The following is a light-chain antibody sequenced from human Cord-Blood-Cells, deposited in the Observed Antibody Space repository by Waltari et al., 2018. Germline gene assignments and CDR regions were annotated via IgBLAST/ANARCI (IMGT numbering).Light chain of an antibody. Sequence: EIVMTQSPATLSVSPGERATLSCRASQSVSSNLAWYQQKPGHAPRLLIYGASTRATGIPARFSGSGSGTEFTLTISSLQSEDFEVYYCQQYNNWPPLTFGGGTKVEIK. CDR2: GAS. CDR3: QQYNNWPPLT. J-gene: IGKJ4*01. CDR1: QSVSSN. V-gene: IGKV3-15*01.